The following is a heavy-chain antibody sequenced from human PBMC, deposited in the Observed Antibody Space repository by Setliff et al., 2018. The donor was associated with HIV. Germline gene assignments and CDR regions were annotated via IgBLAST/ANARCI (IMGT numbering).Heavy chain of an antibody. CDR2: IYSSGST. CDR3: ARRPPYWGFDF. J-gene: IGHJ4*02. D-gene: IGHD3-16*01. CDR1: GGSISGYY. Sequence: SETLSLTCTVSGGSISGYYWSWIRRPAGKGLEWIGRIYSSGSTNYSPSLKSRVTLSVDTSKNQFSLKLTSVNAADTAVYYCARRPPYWGFDFWGQGTLVTVSS. V-gene: IGHV4-4*07.